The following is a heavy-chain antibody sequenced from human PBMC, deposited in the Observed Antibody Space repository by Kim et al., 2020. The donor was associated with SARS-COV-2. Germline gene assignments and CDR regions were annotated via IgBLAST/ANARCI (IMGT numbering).Heavy chain of an antibody. J-gene: IGHJ4*02. V-gene: IGHV5-51*01. CDR1: GYSFTSYW. CDR3: ARPKHYYDSSGSYYFDY. Sequence: GESLKISCKGSGYSFTSYWIGWVRQMPGKGLEWMGIIYPGDSDTRYSPSFQGQVTISADKSISTAYLQWSSLKASDTAMYYCARPKHYYDSSGSYYFDYWGQGTLVTVSS. D-gene: IGHD3-22*01. CDR2: IYPGDSDT.